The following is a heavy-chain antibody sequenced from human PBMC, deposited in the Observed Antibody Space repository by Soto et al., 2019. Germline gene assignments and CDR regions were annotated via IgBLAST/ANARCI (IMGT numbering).Heavy chain of an antibody. V-gene: IGHV1-69*06. CDR3: NRGSEYDFWSGYL. CDR2: IVPMFGTS. Sequence: QERLVQSGAEVRKPGSSMKVSCKVTGGTSTRYAINWVRQAPGQGLEWMGGIVPMFGTSKYAQKFQGRVTITADTSTNIAQLEFRSLKSGGQGLYYCNRGSEYDFWSGYLWGQGNLVSVSS. D-gene: IGHD3-3*01. J-gene: IGHJ4*02. CDR1: GGTSTRYA.